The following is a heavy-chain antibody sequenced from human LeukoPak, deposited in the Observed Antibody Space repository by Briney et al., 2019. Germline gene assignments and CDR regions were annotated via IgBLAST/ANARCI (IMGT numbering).Heavy chain of an antibody. CDR3: ATIKRGSIYGYFDF. D-gene: IGHD5-18*01. Sequence: SETLSLTCTVSGGSISTHYWSWIRQPPGKGLEGIGYVFDSERTNYNPSLKSRATLSADTSKNQFSLRLTSVTAADSAVYYCATIKRGSIYGYFDFWGQGVLVTVSS. V-gene: IGHV4-59*11. CDR2: VFDSERT. J-gene: IGHJ4*02. CDR1: GGSISTHY.